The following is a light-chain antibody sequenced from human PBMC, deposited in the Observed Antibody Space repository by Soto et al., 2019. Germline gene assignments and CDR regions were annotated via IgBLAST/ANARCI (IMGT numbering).Light chain of an antibody. Sequence: QSALTQPASVSGSPGQSITISCTGTSSDVGGYNYVSWYQQHPGKAXKLMXYXXXXXPXGVSXRXXXXXXXXXAXLXISGXQAEDEADYHCSSYTSSRTLVFGGGTKLTVL. CDR1: SSDVGGYNY. CDR2: XXX. CDR3: SSYTSSRTLV. J-gene: IGLJ2*01. V-gene: IGLV2-14*01.